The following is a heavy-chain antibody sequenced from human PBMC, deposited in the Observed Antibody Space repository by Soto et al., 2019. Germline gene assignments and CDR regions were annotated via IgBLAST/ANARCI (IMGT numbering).Heavy chain of an antibody. J-gene: IGHJ4*02. D-gene: IGHD2-15*01. Sequence: QVQLVQSGAEVKKPGASVKVSCKASGYTFTSYAMHWVRQAPGQRLEWMGWINAGNGNTNYSQKFQGRVTSTRDTSPSTAYMEPSSLRSEDTAVYYCARGPGGPDGPGDYWGQGTLVTVSS. CDR2: INAGNGNT. CDR1: GYTFTSYA. CDR3: ARGPGGPDGPGDY. V-gene: IGHV1-3*01.